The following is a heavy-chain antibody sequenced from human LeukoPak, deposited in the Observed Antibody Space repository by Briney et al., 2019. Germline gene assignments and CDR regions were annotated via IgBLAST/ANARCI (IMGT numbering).Heavy chain of an antibody. Sequence: PSQTLSLTCTVSGGSISSGSYYRSWIRQPAGKGLEWIGRIYTSGSTNYNPSLKSRVTISVDTSKNQFSLKLSSVTAADTAVYYCASVVPGDGYNSGWFDPWGQGTLVTVSS. D-gene: IGHD5-24*01. J-gene: IGHJ5*02. CDR2: IYTSGST. V-gene: IGHV4-61*02. CDR1: GGSISSGSYY. CDR3: ASVVPGDGYNSGWFDP.